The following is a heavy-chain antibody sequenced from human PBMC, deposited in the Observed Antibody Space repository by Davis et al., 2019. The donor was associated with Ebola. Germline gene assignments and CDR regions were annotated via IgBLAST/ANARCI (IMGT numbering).Heavy chain of an antibody. CDR2: IRSKANSYAT. CDR3: TLTYDNTDY. D-gene: IGHD3-22*01. V-gene: IGHV3-73*01. J-gene: IGHJ4*02. Sequence: GESLKISCAASGFTFSGSAMHWVRQACGKGLEWVGRIRSKANSYATAYAASVKGRFTISRDDSKNTAYLQMNSLKTEDTAVYYCTLTYDNTDYWGQGTLVTVSS. CDR1: GFTFSGSA.